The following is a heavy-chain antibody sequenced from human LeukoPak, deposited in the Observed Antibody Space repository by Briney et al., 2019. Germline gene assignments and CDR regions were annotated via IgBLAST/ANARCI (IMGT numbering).Heavy chain of an antibody. CDR2: INHSGST. J-gene: IGHJ6*03. Sequence: PSETLSLTCAVYGGSFSGYYWSWIRQPPGKGLEWIGEINHSGSTNYNPSLKSRVTISVDTSKNQFSLKLSSVTAADTAVYYCARGVGIAARPSRYYYYMDVWGKGTTVTVSS. V-gene: IGHV4-34*01. CDR3: ARGVGIAARPSRYYYYMDV. CDR1: GGSFSGYY. D-gene: IGHD6-6*01.